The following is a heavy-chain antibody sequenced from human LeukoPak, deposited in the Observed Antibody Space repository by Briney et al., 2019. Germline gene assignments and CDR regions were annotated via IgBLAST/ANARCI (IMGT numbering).Heavy chain of an antibody. V-gene: IGHV3-48*04. Sequence: PGGSLRLSCAASGFTFSSYSMNWVRQAPGKGLEWVSYISSSSSTIYYADSVKGRFTISRDNAKNSLYLQMNSLRAEDTAVYYCARVKLLWFGELFGAFDIWGQGTMVTVSS. D-gene: IGHD3-10*01. J-gene: IGHJ3*02. CDR3: ARVKLLWFGELFGAFDI. CDR2: ISSSSSTI. CDR1: GFTFSSYS.